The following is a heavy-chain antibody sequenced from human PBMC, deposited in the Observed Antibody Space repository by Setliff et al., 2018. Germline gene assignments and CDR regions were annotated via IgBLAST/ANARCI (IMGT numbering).Heavy chain of an antibody. CDR3: AISTLSICSGGSCPNAFDV. J-gene: IGHJ3*01. CDR2: ISASNGKT. D-gene: IGHD2-15*01. CDR1: GYTFTDYG. V-gene: IGHV1-18*01. Sequence: GASVKVSCKASGYTFTDYGITWVRQAPGQGLEWMGWISASNGKTNYAQKFQGRVTMTTDTSKSAAYMDLRGLRSDDTAVYYCAISTLSICSGGSCPNAFDVWGQGTMVTVSS.